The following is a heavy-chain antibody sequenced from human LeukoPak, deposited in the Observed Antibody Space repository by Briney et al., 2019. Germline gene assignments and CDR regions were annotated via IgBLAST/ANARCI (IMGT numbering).Heavy chain of an antibody. CDR3: ARDPIAVDAFDI. CDR1: GGSISSGGFS. Sequence: PSETLSLTCGVSGGSISSGGFSWSWIRQPPGKGLEWIGYIYYSGSTNYNPSLKSRVTISVDTSKNQFSLKLSSVTAADTAVYYCARDPIAVDAFDIWGQGTMVTVSS. D-gene: IGHD6-13*01. V-gene: IGHV4-61*08. J-gene: IGHJ3*02. CDR2: IYYSGST.